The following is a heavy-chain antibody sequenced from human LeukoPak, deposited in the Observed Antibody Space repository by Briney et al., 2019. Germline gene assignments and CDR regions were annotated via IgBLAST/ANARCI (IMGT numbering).Heavy chain of an antibody. D-gene: IGHD4-11*01. CDR3: AREAHSNAYYFDY. CDR1: GFTFSSYA. J-gene: IGHJ4*02. CDR2: ISYDGRNK. V-gene: IGHV3-30*04. Sequence: PGGSLRLSCAASGFTFSSYAMSWVRQAPGKGLEWVAVISYDGRNKYYADSVKGRFTVSRDNPKNTLYLQMNSLRAEDTAVYHCAREAHSNAYYFDYWGQGTLVTVSS.